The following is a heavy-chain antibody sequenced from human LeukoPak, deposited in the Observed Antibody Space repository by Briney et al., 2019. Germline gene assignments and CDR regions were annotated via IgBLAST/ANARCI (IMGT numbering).Heavy chain of an antibody. J-gene: IGHJ4*02. CDR3: ARDYYDSSGYYSPDY. Sequence: GGSLSLSCAASGFTFSSYSMNWVRQAPGKGLEWVSSISSSSSYIYYADSVKGRFTISRDNAKNSLYLQMNSLRAEDTAVYYCARDYYDSSGYYSPDYWGQGTLVTVSS. V-gene: IGHV3-21*01. CDR2: ISSSSSYI. CDR1: GFTFSSYS. D-gene: IGHD3-22*01.